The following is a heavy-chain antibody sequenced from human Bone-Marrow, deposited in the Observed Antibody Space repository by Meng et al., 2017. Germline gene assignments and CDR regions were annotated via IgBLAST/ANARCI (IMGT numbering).Heavy chain of an antibody. J-gene: IGHJ5*02. V-gene: IGHV4-34*01. CDR2: INHSGST. Sequence: HVQLQQWGAGLLKPSETLSLTCAVYGGSFSGYYWSWIRQPPGKGLEWIGEINHSGSTNYNPSLKSRVTISVDTSKNQFSLKLSSVTAADTAVYYCAKARLWGDNWFDPWGQGTLVTVSS. D-gene: IGHD3-16*01. CDR3: AKARLWGDNWFDP. CDR1: GGSFSGYY.